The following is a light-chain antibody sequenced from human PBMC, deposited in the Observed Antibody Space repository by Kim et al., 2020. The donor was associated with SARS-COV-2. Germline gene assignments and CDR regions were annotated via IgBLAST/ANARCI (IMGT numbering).Light chain of an antibody. CDR3: SSYAGSDNWV. J-gene: IGLJ3*02. CDR1: SSDVGVYNY. CDR2: EVS. V-gene: IGLV2-8*01. Sequence: GQSVTLSCTGTSSDVGVYNYVSWYQQHPGKAPTAMIYEVSKRPSGVPGRFSGSKSGNTASLTVSGLQADDEADYYCSSYAGSDNWVFGGGTQLTVL.